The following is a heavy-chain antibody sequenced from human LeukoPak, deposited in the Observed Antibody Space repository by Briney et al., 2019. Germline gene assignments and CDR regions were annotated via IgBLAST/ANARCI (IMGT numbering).Heavy chain of an antibody. D-gene: IGHD3-22*01. CDR2: IIPILGIA. CDR3: AREPLQDSSGYYYNY. V-gene: IGHV1-69*04. J-gene: IGHJ4*02. CDR1: GGTFSSYA. Sequence: SVKVSCKASGGTFSSYAISWVRQAPGQGLEWMGRIIPILGIANYAQKLQGRVTITADKSTSTAYMELSSLRSEDTAVYYCAREPLQDSSGYYYNYWGQGTLVTVSS.